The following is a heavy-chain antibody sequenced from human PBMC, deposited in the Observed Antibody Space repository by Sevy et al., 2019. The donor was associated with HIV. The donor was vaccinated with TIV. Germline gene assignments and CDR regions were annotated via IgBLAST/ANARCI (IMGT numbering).Heavy chain of an antibody. Sequence: GGSLRLSCAASGFTFSSYAMSWVRQAPGKGLEWVSAISGSGGSTYYADSVKGRFTISRDNSKNTRYLQMNSLRAEDTAVYYCAKAGYDYVWGSYAWFDPWGQGTLVTVSS. V-gene: IGHV3-23*01. CDR2: ISGSGGST. J-gene: IGHJ5*02. CDR3: AKAGYDYVWGSYAWFDP. D-gene: IGHD3-16*01. CDR1: GFTFSSYA.